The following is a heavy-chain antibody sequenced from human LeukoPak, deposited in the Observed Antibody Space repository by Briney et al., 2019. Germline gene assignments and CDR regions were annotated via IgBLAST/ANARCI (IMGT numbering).Heavy chain of an antibody. CDR1: GFTFSSYS. Sequence: SGGPLRLSCAASGFTFSSYSMNWVRQAPGKGLEGVSYISSSSSTIYYADSVKGRFTISRDNAKNSLYLQMNSLRAEDTAVYYCARDRDRVAAAGVHFDYWGQGTLVTVSS. V-gene: IGHV3-48*04. CDR3: ARDRDRVAAAGVHFDY. J-gene: IGHJ4*02. D-gene: IGHD6-13*01. CDR2: ISSSSSTI.